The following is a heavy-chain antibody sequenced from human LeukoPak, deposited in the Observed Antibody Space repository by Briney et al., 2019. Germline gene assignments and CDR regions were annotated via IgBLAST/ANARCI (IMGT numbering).Heavy chain of an antibody. CDR1: GGTFSSYA. D-gene: IGHD6-6*01. J-gene: IGHJ6*03. CDR2: IIPIFGTA. CDR3: ARVKAARSNYYYYYMDV. Sequence: SVKVSCKASGGTFSSYAISWVRQAPGQGLEWMGGIIPIFGTANYAQKFQGRVTITTDESTSTAYMELSSLRSEDTAVYYCARVKAARSNYYYYYMDVWGKGTTVTVSS. V-gene: IGHV1-69*05.